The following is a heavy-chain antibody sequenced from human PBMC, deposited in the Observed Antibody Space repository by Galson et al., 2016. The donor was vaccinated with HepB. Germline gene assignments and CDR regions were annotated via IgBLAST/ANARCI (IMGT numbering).Heavy chain of an antibody. Sequence: SLRLSCAASGLTFISYTMNWVRQAPGKGLEWVAVVSSDGSSKYYADSVKGRFTISRDNSKNTLYLQMYSLRTEDTAVYYCARDQNYEDSNEFDLWGQGTLVIVSS. CDR3: ARDQNYEDSNEFDL. CDR1: GLTFISYT. D-gene: IGHD3-22*01. CDR2: VSSDGSSK. V-gene: IGHV3-30-3*01. J-gene: IGHJ4*02.